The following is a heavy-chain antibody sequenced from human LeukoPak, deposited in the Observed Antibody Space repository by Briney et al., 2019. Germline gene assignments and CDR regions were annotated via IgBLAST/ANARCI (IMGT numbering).Heavy chain of an antibody. Sequence: SETLSLTCVASGDSLSSRSYFWGWIRQPPGKGLEWIASIDYRGSVYYNPSLMSRVAISGDTSKNHFSLKMISVTAADTAVYYCVRSRGADSGYDFSWYFDSWGQGTLVTVSS. CDR2: IDYRGSV. CDR3: VRSRGADSGYDFSWYFDS. CDR1: GDSLSSRSYF. J-gene: IGHJ4*02. V-gene: IGHV4-39*07. D-gene: IGHD5-12*01.